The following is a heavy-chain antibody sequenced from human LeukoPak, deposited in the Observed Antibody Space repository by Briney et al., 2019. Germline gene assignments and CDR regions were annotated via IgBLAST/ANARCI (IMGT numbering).Heavy chain of an antibody. Sequence: SETLSLTCAVSGGSISSGGYSWSWIRQPPGKGLEWIGYIYRSGSTYYNPSLKSRVTISVDRSKNQFSLKLSSVTAADTAVYYCARESFGENSPWSQGTLVTVSS. CDR2: IYRSGST. CDR3: ARESFGENSP. V-gene: IGHV4-30-2*01. J-gene: IGHJ5*02. CDR1: GGSISSGGYS. D-gene: IGHD3-10*01.